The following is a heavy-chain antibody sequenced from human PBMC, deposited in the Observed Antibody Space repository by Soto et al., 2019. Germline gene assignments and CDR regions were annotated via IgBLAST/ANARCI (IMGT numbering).Heavy chain of an antibody. CDR3: AKERLGRGADY. CDR2: ISGGGGNT. V-gene: IGHV3-23*01. Sequence: EVQLLESGGGLVQPGGSLRLSCAASGFTFSNYAMSWVRQTPGKGLGWVSTISGGGGNTYYPDSVKGRFTIPRDNSKDTVYLQRNSRRAEDTAIYYCAKERLGRGADYWGQGALVTVTS. CDR1: GFTFSNYA. J-gene: IGHJ4*02.